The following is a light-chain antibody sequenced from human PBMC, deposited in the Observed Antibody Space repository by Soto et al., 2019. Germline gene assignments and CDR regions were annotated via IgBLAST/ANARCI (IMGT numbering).Light chain of an antibody. V-gene: IGLV2-11*01. J-gene: IGLJ1*01. CDR2: DVS. Sequence: QSALTQPRSVSGSPGQSVTISCTGTSSDVGGYNYVSWYQQHPGKAPKLMIYDVSKRPSGVPDRFSGSKPGNTASLTISGLLAEDEADYYCCSYAGSYTYVFGTGTTLTVL. CDR1: SSDVGGYNY. CDR3: CSYAGSYTYV.